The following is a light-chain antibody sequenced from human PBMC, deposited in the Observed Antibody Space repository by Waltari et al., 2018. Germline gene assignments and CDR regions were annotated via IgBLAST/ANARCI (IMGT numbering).Light chain of an antibody. J-gene: IGLJ2*01. V-gene: IGLV1-51*02. CDR2: EKN. Sequence: QSVLTQPPSVSAAPGQKVTISCSGSSSNIGNNYVSWYQQLPGTAPKLLIYEKNKRPSGIPDRFSGSKSGTSATLGITGLQTGDEADYYCGTWDSSLSALVFGGGTKLTVL. CDR1: SSNIGNNY. CDR3: GTWDSSLSALV.